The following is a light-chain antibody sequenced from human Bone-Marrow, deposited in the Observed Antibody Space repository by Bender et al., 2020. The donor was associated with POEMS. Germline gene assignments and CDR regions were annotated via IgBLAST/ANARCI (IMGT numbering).Light chain of an antibody. CDR2: KDS. Sequence: SYELTQPPSVSVSPGQTARITCSGDILPKRYAYWYQQKAGQAPMLVIYKDSERPSGIPERFSGSTSGATVTLTISGVQAEDEAAYYCQSEDNNLSVFGGGTQLTVL. V-gene: IGLV3-25*03. J-gene: IGLJ2*01. CDR3: QSEDNNLSV. CDR1: ILPKRY.